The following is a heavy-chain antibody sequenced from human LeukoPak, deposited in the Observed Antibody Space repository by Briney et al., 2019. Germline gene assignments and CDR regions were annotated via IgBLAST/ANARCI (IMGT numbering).Heavy chain of an antibody. Sequence: GGSLRLSCAASGFTFSSYWMHRVRQAPGKGLVWVSRINSDGSSTSYADSVKGRFTISRDNAKNTLYLQMNSLRAEDTAVYYCASDSSSWYRGYYFDYWGQGTRVTVSS. V-gene: IGHV3-74*01. CDR3: ASDSSSWYRGYYFDY. J-gene: IGHJ4*02. CDR1: GFTFSSYW. D-gene: IGHD6-13*01. CDR2: INSDGSST.